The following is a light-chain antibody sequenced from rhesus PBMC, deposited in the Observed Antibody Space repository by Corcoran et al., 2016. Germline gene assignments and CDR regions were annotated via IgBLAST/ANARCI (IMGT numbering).Light chain of an antibody. CDR2: DAS. CDR3: QQRNSYPLT. J-gene: IGKJ4*01. CDR1: QGISSY. V-gene: IGKV1-38*01. Sequence: DIQLTQSPSSLSASVGDRVTITCRASQGISSYLAWYQQKSGKAPKLLIYDASNLQSGDPSRFIGSGSGTEITLTISNLQPEDFATYYCQQRNSYPLTFGGGTKVEIK.